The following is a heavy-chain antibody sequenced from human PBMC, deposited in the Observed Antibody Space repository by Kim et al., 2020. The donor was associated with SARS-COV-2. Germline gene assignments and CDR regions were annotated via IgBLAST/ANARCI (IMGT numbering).Heavy chain of an antibody. D-gene: IGHD4-17*01. CDR3: AREDYGDYAYYYYYGMDV. V-gene: IGHV3-48*04. CDR1: GFTFSSYS. CDR2: ISSSSSTI. Sequence: GGSLRLSCAASGFTFSSYSMNWVRQAPGKGLEWVSYISSSSSTIYYADSVKGRFTISRDNAKNSLYLQMNSLRAEDTAVYYCAREDYGDYAYYYYYGMDVWGQGTTVTVSS. J-gene: IGHJ6*02.